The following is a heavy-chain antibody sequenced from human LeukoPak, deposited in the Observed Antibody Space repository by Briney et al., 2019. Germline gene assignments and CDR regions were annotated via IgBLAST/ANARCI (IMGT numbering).Heavy chain of an antibody. Sequence: GGSLRLSRAASGFTFSSYGMHWVRQAPGKGLEWVAVIWYDGSNKYYADSVKGRFTISRDNSKNTLYLQMNSLRAEDTAVYYCARARCSSTSCSPLDVWGQGTTVTVSS. CDR2: IWYDGSNK. CDR1: GFTFSSYG. J-gene: IGHJ6*02. CDR3: ARARCSSTSCSPLDV. V-gene: IGHV3-33*01. D-gene: IGHD2-2*01.